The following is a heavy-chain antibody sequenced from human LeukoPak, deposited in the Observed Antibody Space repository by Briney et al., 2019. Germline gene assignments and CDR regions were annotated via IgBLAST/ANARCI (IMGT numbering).Heavy chain of an antibody. J-gene: IGHJ6*03. CDR1: GFTFSTYE. CDR2: IGSSGSTI. D-gene: IGHD5/OR15-5a*01. CDR3: ARRKWPVSTWYMDV. Sequence: GGSLRLSCEASGFTFSTYEMNWVRQTPGKGLEWVSCIGSSGSTIYYADSVKGRFTISRDNGKNSLYLHMNSLRVEDTAVYYCARRKWPVSTWYMDVWGKGTTVTVSS. V-gene: IGHV3-48*03.